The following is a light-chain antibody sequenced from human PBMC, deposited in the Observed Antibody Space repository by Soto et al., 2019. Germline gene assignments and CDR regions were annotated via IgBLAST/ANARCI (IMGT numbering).Light chain of an antibody. CDR1: QSVSSSY. V-gene: IGKV3-20*01. CDR2: GAS. Sequence: EIVLTQSPGTLSLSPGERATLSCRASQSVSSSYFAWYQQKPGQAPRLLIFGASSRATGIPDRFSGSGSGTDVTLTIRRLEPEDFAVYYCQYYGRSPRTFGQGTKVEIK. J-gene: IGKJ1*01. CDR3: QYYGRSPRT.